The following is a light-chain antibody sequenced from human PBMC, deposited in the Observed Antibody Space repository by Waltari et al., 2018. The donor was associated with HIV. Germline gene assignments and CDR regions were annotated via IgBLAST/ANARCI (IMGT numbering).Light chain of an antibody. CDR2: DVN. Sequence: QSALTQPRSVSGSPGQSVTISCTGTSSDVGAYTYVSWYQHHPNKGPKLLIYDVNKLPSGVPDRFSGSKSGNTASLTISGLQAEDEAEYYCCSDADTYFVLFGVRTKLTFL. CDR1: SSDVGAYTY. CDR3: CSDADTYFVL. V-gene: IGLV2-11*01. J-gene: IGLJ2*01.